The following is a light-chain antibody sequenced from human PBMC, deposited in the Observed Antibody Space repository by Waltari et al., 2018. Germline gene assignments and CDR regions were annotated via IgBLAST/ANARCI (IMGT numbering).Light chain of an antibody. CDR2: DAS. V-gene: IGKV1-33*01. J-gene: IGKJ2*01. CDR1: QYITNY. Sequence: DIQMTQSPSSLSASVGDRVTITCQASQYITNYLNWYQQKPGKATKLLIYDASNVETGVPSRFSRSGSGTDFTFTTSNLQPEDISTYYCQHYDNVPRTFGQAPKLEI. CDR3: QHYDNVPRT.